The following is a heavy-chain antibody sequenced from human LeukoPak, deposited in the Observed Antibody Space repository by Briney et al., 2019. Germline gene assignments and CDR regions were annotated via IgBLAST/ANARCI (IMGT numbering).Heavy chain of an antibody. J-gene: IGHJ4*02. CDR2: IKQDGSEK. CDR3: AREGYGDYSFDY. CDR1: GFSFSSYW. Sequence: GGSLRLSCAASGFSFSSYWMNWVRQAPGKGLEWVANIKQDGSEKYYVDSVKGRFTISRDNAKNSLYLQMNSLRAEDTAVYYCAREGYGDYSFDYWGQGTLVTVSS. V-gene: IGHV3-7*01. D-gene: IGHD4-17*01.